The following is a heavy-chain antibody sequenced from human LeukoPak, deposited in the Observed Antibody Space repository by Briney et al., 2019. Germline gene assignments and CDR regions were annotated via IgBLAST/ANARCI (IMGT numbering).Heavy chain of an antibody. V-gene: IGHV3-7*01. J-gene: IGHJ4*02. D-gene: IGHD3-10*01. CDR2: IREDGSEK. CDR3: ARDLAGHYYGSGSSFDY. CDR1: GFTFSDYY. Sequence: GGSLRLSCAASGFTFSDYYMSWIRQAPGKGLEWVANIREDGSEKYYVDSVKGQFTISRDNAKNSLFLQMNYLRAEDTAIYYCARDLAGHYYGSGSSFDYWGQGTLVTVSS.